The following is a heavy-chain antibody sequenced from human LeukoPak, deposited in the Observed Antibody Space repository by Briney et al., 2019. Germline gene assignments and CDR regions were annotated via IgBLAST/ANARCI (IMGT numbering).Heavy chain of an antibody. Sequence: GASVKVSCKASEDTXNTYYIHRVRQAPGQGLEWMVIINPSGGSTSYAQKFQGRVTMTRDTSTSTLYMELSSLRPEDTAVYYCARDGWSEMGTILREVVSDYWGQGTLVTVSS. CDR3: ARDGWSEMGTILREVVSDY. CDR1: EDTXNTYY. CDR2: INPSGGST. J-gene: IGHJ4*02. V-gene: IGHV1-46*02. D-gene: IGHD5-24*01.